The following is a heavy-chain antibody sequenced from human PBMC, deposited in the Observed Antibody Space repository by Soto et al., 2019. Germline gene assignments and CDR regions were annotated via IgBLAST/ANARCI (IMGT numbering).Heavy chain of an antibody. CDR3: ARHTPAISISEH. J-gene: IGHJ1*01. V-gene: IGHV4-39*01. CDR2: IYYSGST. CDR1: GGSISSSSYY. D-gene: IGHD2-15*01. Sequence: QLQLQESGPGLVKPSETLSLPCTVSGGSISSSSYYWGWIRQPPGKGLEWIGSIYYSGSTYYNPSLKSRVTISVDTSKNQFSLKLSSLTAADTAVYYCARHTPAISISEHWGQGTLVTVSS.